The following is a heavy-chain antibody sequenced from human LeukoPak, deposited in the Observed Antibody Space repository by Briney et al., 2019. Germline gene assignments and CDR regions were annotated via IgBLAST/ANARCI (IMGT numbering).Heavy chain of an antibody. CDR2: IYRGGLT. V-gene: IGHV3-53*01. Sequence: HPGGSLRLSCAASGFTVSNNYMSWVRQAPGKGLEWVSVIYRGGLTYYADSVKGRFTISRDNSKNALYLQMNSLRAEDTAVYYCAGDRSGAYYDYWGQGTLVTVSS. J-gene: IGHJ4*02. D-gene: IGHD3-22*01. CDR3: AGDRSGAYYDY. CDR1: GFTVSNNY.